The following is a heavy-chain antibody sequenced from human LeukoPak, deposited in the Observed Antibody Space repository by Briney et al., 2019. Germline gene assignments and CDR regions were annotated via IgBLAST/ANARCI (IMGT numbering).Heavy chain of an antibody. Sequence: SETLSLTCTVYGGSFSGYYWSWIRQPPGKGLEWIGYIYYSGYTNYNPSLKSRVTISVDTSKNQFSLKLSSVTAADTAVYYCARTTMVRGTYYMDVWGKGTTVTISS. D-gene: IGHD3-10*01. J-gene: IGHJ6*03. CDR3: ARTTMVRGTYYMDV. CDR2: IYYSGYT. V-gene: IGHV4-59*01. CDR1: GGSFSGYY.